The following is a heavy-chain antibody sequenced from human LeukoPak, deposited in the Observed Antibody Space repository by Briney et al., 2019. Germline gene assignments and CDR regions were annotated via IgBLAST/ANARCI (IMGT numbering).Heavy chain of an antibody. J-gene: IGHJ4*02. CDR1: GFTFSSYA. Sequence: GGSLRLSCEASGFTFSSYAMSWVRQAPGKGLEGVSGITGSGGSTYYADSVRGRFTISRDTSKNTLYLQMSSLRAEDTAIYYCAKSGGVSSASGTYSFDYWGQGTLVTVSS. CDR3: AKSGGVSSASGTYSFDY. CDR2: ITGSGGST. V-gene: IGHV3-23*01. D-gene: IGHD3-10*01.